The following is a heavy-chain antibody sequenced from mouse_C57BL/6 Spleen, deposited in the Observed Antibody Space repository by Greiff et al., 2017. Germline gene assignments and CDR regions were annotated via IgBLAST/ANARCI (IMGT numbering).Heavy chain of an antibody. V-gene: IGHV1-39*01. CDR2: LNPHSGNT. J-gene: IGHJ4*01. CDR1: GYSFTDYN. D-gene: IGHD6-2*01. Sequence: VQLQESGPELVKPGASVQISCKASGYSFTDYNMNWVKQSNGKSLAWIGVLNPHSGNTSYNQKFQGKATLTVEQSSRPASMQLKSLTSEDSAVYYCERGGTRVSYYAMDDWGQGTSVTVAS. CDR3: ERGGTRVSYYAMDD.